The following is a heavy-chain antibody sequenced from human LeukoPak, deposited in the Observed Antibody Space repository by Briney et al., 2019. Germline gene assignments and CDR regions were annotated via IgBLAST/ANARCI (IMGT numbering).Heavy chain of an antibody. CDR3: ARACCTNGVCFFDY. CDR1: GGSISSSNYY. D-gene: IGHD2-8*01. Sequence: SETLSLTCTVSGGSISSSNYYWGWIRQPPGKGLEWIGNIYYSGSTYYNPSLKSRVTISVDTSKNQFSLKLSSVTAADTAVYYCARACCTNGVCFFDYWGQGTLVAVSS. J-gene: IGHJ4*02. V-gene: IGHV4-39*07. CDR2: IYYSGST.